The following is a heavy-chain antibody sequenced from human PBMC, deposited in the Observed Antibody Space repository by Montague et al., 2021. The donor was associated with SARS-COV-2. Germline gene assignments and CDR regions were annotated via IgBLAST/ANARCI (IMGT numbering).Heavy chain of an antibody. J-gene: IGHJ5*02. CDR1: GFSLTTDGMC. CDR2: IDWVEDK. D-gene: IGHD3-10*01. Sequence: PALVKPTQTLTLTCTFSGFSLTTDGMCVSWFRQPPGKAREGLARIDWVEDKYYSTSLKTRLTISKDTSKNQVVLKMTNMDPADTATYYCARNGVEPRGSGRYYSGNWLDPWGQGTLVTVSS. CDR3: ARNGVEPRGSGRYYSGNWLDP. V-gene: IGHV2-70*11.